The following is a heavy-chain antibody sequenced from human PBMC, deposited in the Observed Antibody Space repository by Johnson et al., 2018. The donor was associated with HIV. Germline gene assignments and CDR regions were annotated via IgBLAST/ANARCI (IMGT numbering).Heavy chain of an antibody. CDR1: GFTFSSYA. CDR3: DRDKAVNDLIVVGNTAFDI. D-gene: IGHD3-22*01. Sequence: QVQLVESGGGVVQPGRSLRLSCAASGFTFSSYAMHWVRQAPGKGLEWVAVISYDGSNKYYADSVKGRFTISRDNSKNTLYLQMNSLRAEDTAVYYCDRDKAVNDLIVVGNTAFDIWGQGTMVTVSS. J-gene: IGHJ3*02. V-gene: IGHV3-30-3*01. CDR2: ISYDGSNK.